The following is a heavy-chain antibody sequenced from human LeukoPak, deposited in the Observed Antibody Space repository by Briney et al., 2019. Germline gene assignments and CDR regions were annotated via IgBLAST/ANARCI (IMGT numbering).Heavy chain of an antibody. CDR3: ARHSARWELLRELHAEYFEH. J-gene: IGHJ1*01. Sequence: SETLSLTCPVDPCSITSNSKSWGGIRQPPGKGLEWIGSIYYSGSTYYNPSLKSRVTISVDTSKNQFSLKLSSVTSGHTAVYYWARHSARWELLRELHAEYFEHWGQGTLVTVSS. D-gene: IGHD1-26*01. CDR1: PCSITSNSKS. V-gene: IGHV4-39*01. CDR2: IYYSGST.